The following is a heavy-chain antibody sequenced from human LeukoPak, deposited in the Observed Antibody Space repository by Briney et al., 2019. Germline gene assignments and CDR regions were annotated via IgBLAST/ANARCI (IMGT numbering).Heavy chain of an antibody. CDR2: IKEEGSEK. Sequence: GGSLRLSCAPAGFTSSNNWMSWVRHPPGAGRGWGANIKEEGSEKYYVDSVKGRFTIARDNAKDSLYLQMNSLRPEDTAVYYCAKDRGRFLEYLSSSSFDYWGQGTLVTVSS. CDR3: AKDRGRFLEYLSSSSFDY. J-gene: IGHJ4*02. V-gene: IGHV3-7*01. D-gene: IGHD3-3*01. CDR1: GFTSSNNW.